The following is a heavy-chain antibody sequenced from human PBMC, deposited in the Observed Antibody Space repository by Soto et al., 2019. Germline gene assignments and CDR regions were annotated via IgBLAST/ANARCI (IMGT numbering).Heavy chain of an antibody. J-gene: IGHJ3*02. CDR3: AKERLERRFAFDI. D-gene: IGHD1-1*01. Sequence: EVQLLESGGGLVQPGGSLRLSCAASGLTLSTYAMTWVRQAPGKELEWVSVIIGSDDITLYADSVKGRFTISTDNSKNTLFLQMNSLRVEDTAIYYCAKERLERRFAFDIWGQGTIVTVSS. CDR2: IIGSDDIT. CDR1: GLTLSTYA. V-gene: IGHV3-23*01.